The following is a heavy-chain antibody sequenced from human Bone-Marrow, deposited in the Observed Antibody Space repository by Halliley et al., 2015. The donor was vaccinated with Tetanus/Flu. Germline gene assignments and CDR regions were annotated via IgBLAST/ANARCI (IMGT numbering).Heavy chain of an antibody. V-gene: IGHV3-21*06. Sequence: SLRLSCAVAGFTLSRYTMNWVRQAPGKGLEYVSSVSTSGNYIDYADSVKGRFTISRDSAENSLYLQMKSLRVGDTAVYYCARESNGGSSGTDVWGQGTPVPVSS. D-gene: IGHD1-1*01. CDR1: GFTLSRYT. CDR2: VSTSGNYI. J-gene: IGHJ6*02. CDR3: ARESNGGSSGTDV.